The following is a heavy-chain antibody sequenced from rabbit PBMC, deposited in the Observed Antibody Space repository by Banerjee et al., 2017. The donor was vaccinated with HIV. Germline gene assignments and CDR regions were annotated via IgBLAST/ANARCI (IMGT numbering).Heavy chain of an antibody. Sequence: QEQLVESGGGLVKPEGSLTLTCKASGFDLSNYYYMCWVRQAPGKGLEWVGCVYAGRSTDIYYASWAKGRFTISKTSSTTVTLQMTSLTAADTATYFCARGGGGSKTILDRWGPGTLVTVS. V-gene: IGHV1S45*01. CDR2: VYAGRSTDI. J-gene: IGHJ6*01. CDR1: GFDLSNYYY. D-gene: IGHD3-1*01. CDR3: ARGGGGSKTILDR.